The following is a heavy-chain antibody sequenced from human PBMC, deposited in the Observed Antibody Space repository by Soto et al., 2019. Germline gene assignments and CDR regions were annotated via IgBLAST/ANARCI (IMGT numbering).Heavy chain of an antibody. CDR2: IKSKTDGGTT. V-gene: IGHV3-15*01. CDR1: GFTFSNAW. J-gene: IGHJ6*03. CDR3: TSYIVVVPAGTAYMDV. Sequence: GGSLRLSCAASGFTFSNAWMSWVRQAPGKGLERVGRIKSKTDGGTTDYAAPVKGRFTISRDDSKNTLYLQMNSLKTEDTAVYYCTSYIVVVPAGTAYMDVWGKGTTVTVSS. D-gene: IGHD2-2*01.